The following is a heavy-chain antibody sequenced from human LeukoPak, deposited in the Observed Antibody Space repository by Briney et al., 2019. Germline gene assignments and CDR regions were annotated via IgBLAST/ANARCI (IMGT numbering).Heavy chain of an antibody. CDR2: ISGSGGST. J-gene: IGHJ4*02. CDR3: AKDRWGYSSSWYPFYFDY. D-gene: IGHD6-13*01. Sequence: PGGSLRLSCAASGFTFSCYAMSWVRQAPGKGLEWVSAISGSGGSTYYADSVKGRFTISRDNSKNTLYLQMNSLRAEDTAVYYCAKDRWGYSSSWYPFYFDYWGQGTLVTVSS. V-gene: IGHV3-23*01. CDR1: GFTFSCYA.